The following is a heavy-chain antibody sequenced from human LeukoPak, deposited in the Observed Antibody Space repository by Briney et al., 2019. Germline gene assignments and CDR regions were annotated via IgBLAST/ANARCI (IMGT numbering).Heavy chain of an antibody. J-gene: IGHJ4*02. CDR3: AGDGNFDY. Sequence: ASMKVSCKASGYIFTGYYLHWARQAPGKGLEWMGWINPNSGDTSYAQKFQGRVTLTSDTSINTAYMELSSLRFDDTAVYYCAGDGNFDYWGQGTLVTVSS. V-gene: IGHV1-2*02. CDR1: GYIFTGYY. D-gene: IGHD1-26*01. CDR2: INPNSGDT.